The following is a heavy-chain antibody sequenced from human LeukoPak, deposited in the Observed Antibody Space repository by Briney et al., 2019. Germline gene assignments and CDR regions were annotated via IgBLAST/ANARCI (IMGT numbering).Heavy chain of an antibody. CDR1: GGTFSSYA. D-gene: IGHD3-22*01. CDR2: IIPIVGVG. V-gene: IGHV1-69*04. J-gene: IGHJ4*02. CDR3: ARDPHYYDSSGYV. Sequence: SVKVSCKSSGGTFSSYAISWVRQAPGQGLEWMGRIIPIVGVGNYAQKFQGRVTITADRSTSTVYMELSSLRSEDTAMCYCARDPHYYDSSGYVWGQGTLVTVSS.